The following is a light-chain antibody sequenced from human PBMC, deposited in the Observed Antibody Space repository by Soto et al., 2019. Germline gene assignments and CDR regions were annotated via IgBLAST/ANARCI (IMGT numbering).Light chain of an antibody. J-gene: IGKJ5*01. Sequence: DIQMTQSPSPLPASVGNRVTLTYQASQDISTYLNWYQQQPGKAPKLLIYDASISERGVPSRLSGSGSGTEFTITISSLQPEDTATYYCQQYENLPVFGQGTRLEIK. CDR2: DAS. CDR3: QQYENLPV. V-gene: IGKV1-33*01. CDR1: QDISTY.